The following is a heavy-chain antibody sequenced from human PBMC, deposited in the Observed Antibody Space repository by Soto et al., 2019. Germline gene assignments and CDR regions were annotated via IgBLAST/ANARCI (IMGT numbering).Heavy chain of an antibody. V-gene: IGHV3-73*02. CDR1: GFTFSVSA. D-gene: IGHD3-22*01. J-gene: IGHJ4*02. Sequence: EVQLVESGGGLVQPGGSLKLSCAASGFTFSVSAIHWVRQSYGKGLEWVGRIRSKAKDYATAYAASVKGRFTVSRDDSMNTAYLEMNSLKTEDTAVYYCTRLSDSTTEGFDYWGRGTLVTVAS. CDR2: IRSKAKDYAT. CDR3: TRLSDSTTEGFDY.